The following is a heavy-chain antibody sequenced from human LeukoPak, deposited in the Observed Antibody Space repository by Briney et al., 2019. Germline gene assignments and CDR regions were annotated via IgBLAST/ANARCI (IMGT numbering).Heavy chain of an antibody. V-gene: IGHV1-2*02. CDR1: GYTFTDYY. CDR2: INPGSGVT. D-gene: IGHD6-19*01. Sequence: ASVKVSCKASGYTFTDYYLHWVRQAPGQGLEWMGWINPGSGVTKYAQTFQGRVALTRDTSISTAYMELSRLTSDDTAAYYCARDHIVYSTGSYKGHYWGQGTLVTVSS. J-gene: IGHJ4*02. CDR3: ARDHIVYSTGSYKGHY.